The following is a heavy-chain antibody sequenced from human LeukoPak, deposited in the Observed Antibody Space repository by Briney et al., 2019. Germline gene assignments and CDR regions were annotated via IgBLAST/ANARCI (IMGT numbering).Heavy chain of an antibody. D-gene: IGHD2-2*01. V-gene: IGHV1-18*01. J-gene: IGHJ4*02. CDR3: AREKLGYCSSSTCYESTGDY. CDR2: ITTHNGDT. CDR1: GYTFASYA. Sequence: GASVKVSCKASGYTFASYATSWVRQAPGQGLEWMGWITTHNGDTNYAQKFQGRVTMTIDTSTTTAYMELRSLRSEDTAVYYCAREKLGYCSSSTCYESTGDYWGQGTLVTVSS.